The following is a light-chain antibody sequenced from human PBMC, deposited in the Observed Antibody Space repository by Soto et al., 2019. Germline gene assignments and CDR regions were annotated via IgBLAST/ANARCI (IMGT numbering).Light chain of an antibody. CDR2: DAS. V-gene: IGKV1D-13*01. Sequence: AIQLTQSPSYLSASVGARVTITGRASPGISSALAWYQQTPGKPPKLLIYDASSLEIGVPSRFSGSGSVTEFTLTISSLQPEDFATYYCQQFNNYPFTFGHGTKVDIK. CDR1: PGISSA. CDR3: QQFNNYPFT. J-gene: IGKJ3*01.